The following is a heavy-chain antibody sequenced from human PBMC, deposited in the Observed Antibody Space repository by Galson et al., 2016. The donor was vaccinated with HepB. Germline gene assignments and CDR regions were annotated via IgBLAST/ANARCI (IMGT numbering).Heavy chain of an antibody. Sequence: SLRLSCAATGFTFSKAWMSWVRQAPGKGLEWVGRITSKADGETIDAAAPVKGRFIFSRDDSKNTLYLQMNSLKIEDTAVYYCTTDDYYEGSTYYPGFDSWGQGTLVTVSS. CDR1: GFTFSKAW. CDR2: ITSKADGETI. J-gene: IGHJ4*02. V-gene: IGHV3-15*01. D-gene: IGHD3-22*01. CDR3: TTDDYYEGSTYYPGFDS.